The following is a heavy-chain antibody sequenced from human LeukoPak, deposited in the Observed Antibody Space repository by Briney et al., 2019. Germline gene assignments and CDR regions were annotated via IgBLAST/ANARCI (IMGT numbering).Heavy chain of an antibody. CDR3: ARVGGDDYVWGSYRSGIDS. J-gene: IGHJ4*02. CDR2: INSDETST. D-gene: IGHD3-16*02. Sequence: PGGSLRLSCAASGFTFSSYWMHWVRQAPGKGLVWVSRINSDETSTNYADSVRGRFTISRDNAKNTLYLQMNSLRPEDTAVYYCARVGGDDYVWGSYRSGIDSWGQGTLVTVSS. V-gene: IGHV3-74*01. CDR1: GFTFSSYW.